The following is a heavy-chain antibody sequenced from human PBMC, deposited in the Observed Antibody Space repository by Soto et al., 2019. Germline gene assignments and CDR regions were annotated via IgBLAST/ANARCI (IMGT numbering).Heavy chain of an antibody. V-gene: IGHV3-23*01. Sequence: EVQLLESGGGLVQPGGSLRLSCAASGFTFSSYAMSWVRQAPGKGLEWVSAISGSGGSTYYADSVKGRFTISRDNSKNTLYLQMNSLRAEETAVYYGAKGGSGGYSYGYIGYWGQGTLVTVSS. D-gene: IGHD5-18*01. CDR1: GFTFSSYA. J-gene: IGHJ4*02. CDR3: AKGGSGGYSYGYIGY. CDR2: ISGSGGST.